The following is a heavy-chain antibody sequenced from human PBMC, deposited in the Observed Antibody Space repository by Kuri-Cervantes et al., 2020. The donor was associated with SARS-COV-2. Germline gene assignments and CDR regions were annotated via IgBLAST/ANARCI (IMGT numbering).Heavy chain of an antibody. CDR3: ARERGGQWLVRLGYFDY. CDR2: IYYSGST. Sequence: GSLRLSCTVSGGSISSYYWSWIRQPPGKGLEWFGYIYYSGSTNYNPSLKSRVTISVDTSKNQFSLKLSSVAAADTAVYYCARERGGQWLVRLGYFDYWGQGTLVTVSS. J-gene: IGHJ4*02. V-gene: IGHV4-59*01. D-gene: IGHD6-19*01. CDR1: GGSISSYY.